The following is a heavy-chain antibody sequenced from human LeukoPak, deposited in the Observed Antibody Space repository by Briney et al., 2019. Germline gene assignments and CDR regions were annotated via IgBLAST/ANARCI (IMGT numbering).Heavy chain of an antibody. CDR3: ARAILDTAMVITTNWFDP. D-gene: IGHD5-18*01. Sequence: PSETLSLTCTVSGGSISSYYWSWIRQPAGKGLEWIGRIYTSGSTNYNPSLKSRVTMSVDTSKNQFSLKLSSVTAADTAVYYCARAILDTAMVITTNWFDPWAREPWTPSPQ. CDR1: GGSISSYY. J-gene: IGHJ5*02. CDR2: IYTSGST. V-gene: IGHV4-4*07.